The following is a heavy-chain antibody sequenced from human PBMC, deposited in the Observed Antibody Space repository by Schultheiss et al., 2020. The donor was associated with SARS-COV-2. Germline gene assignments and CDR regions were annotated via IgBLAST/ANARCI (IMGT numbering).Heavy chain of an antibody. CDR2: VYWDDDK. V-gene: IGHV2-5*02. J-gene: IGHJ4*02. CDR3: THSNKNY. Sequence: SGPTLVKPTQTLTLTCTFSGFSLSTTGAGVGWIRQPPEKAPEWLALVYWDDDKHYSPSLKSRLTITKDTSKNQVVLTMTNMDPVDTATYYCTHSNKNYWGQGILVTVSS. CDR1: GFSLSTTGAG.